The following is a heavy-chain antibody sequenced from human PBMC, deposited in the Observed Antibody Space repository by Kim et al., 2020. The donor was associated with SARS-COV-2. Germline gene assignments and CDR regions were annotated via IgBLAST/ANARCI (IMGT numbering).Heavy chain of an antibody. Sequence: GESLKISCKGSGYRFTSYWIGWVRQMPGKGLEWMGIIYPGDSDTRYSPSFQGQVTLSADKSISTAYLQWSSLKASDTAMYYCARHLEHYYGSGSYYIDDAFDIWGQGTMVTVSS. CDR3: ARHLEHYYGSGSYYIDDAFDI. J-gene: IGHJ3*02. CDR1: GYRFTSYW. V-gene: IGHV5-51*01. D-gene: IGHD3-10*01. CDR2: IYPGDSDT.